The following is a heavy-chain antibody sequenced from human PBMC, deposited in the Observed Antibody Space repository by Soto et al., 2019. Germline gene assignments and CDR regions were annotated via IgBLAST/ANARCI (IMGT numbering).Heavy chain of an antibody. D-gene: IGHD6-13*01. CDR3: ARDSSEAAGTGDAFDI. Sequence: QPGGSLRLSCAASGFTFSSYEMNWVRQAPGKGLEWVSYISSSGSTIYYADSVKGRFTISRDNAKNSLYLQMNSLRAEDTAVYYCARDSSEAAGTGDAFDIWGQGTMVTVSS. J-gene: IGHJ3*02. CDR2: ISSSGSTI. CDR1: GFTFSSYE. V-gene: IGHV3-48*03.